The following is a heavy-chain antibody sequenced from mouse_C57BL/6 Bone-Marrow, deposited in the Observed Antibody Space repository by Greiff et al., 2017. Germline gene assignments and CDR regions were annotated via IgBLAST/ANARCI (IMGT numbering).Heavy chain of an antibody. CDR3: ASLLLRSLYWYFDV. CDR1: GFTFSSYG. V-gene: IGHV5-6*01. CDR2: ISSGGSYT. J-gene: IGHJ1*03. Sequence: EVQGEESGGDLVKPGGSLKLSCAASGFTFSSYGMSWVRQTPDKRLEWVATISSGGSYTYYPDSVKGRFTISRDNDKNTLYLQMSSLKSEDTAMYYCASLLLRSLYWYFDVWGTGTTVTVSS. D-gene: IGHD1-1*01.